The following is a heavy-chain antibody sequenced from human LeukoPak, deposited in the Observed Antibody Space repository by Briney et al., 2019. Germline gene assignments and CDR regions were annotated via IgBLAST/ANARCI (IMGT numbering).Heavy chain of an antibody. CDR1: GFTFSSYV. Sequence: GGSLRLSCAASGFTFSSYVVVWVRQAPGKGLEWVAGISYDGNYKYYVDSVKGRFTISRDNSKSTLYLQMNSLRAGDTAIYYCARGNYGGDEGYYYYYGMDVRGQGTTVTVSS. D-gene: IGHD4-23*01. V-gene: IGHV3-30*03. J-gene: IGHJ6*02. CDR2: ISYDGNYK. CDR3: ARGNYGGDEGYYYYYGMDV.